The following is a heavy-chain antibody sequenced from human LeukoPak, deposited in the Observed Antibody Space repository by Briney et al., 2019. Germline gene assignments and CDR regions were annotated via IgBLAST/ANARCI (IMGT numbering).Heavy chain of an antibody. CDR3: AKDERPYYYYYGMDV. V-gene: IGHV3-23*01. Sequence: GGSLRLSCAASGFTFSSYAMSWVRQAPGKGLEWVSAISGSGGSTYYADSVKGRFTISRDNSKNTLYLQMNSLRAEDTAVYYYAKDERPYYYYYGMDVWGQGTTVTVSS. CDR2: ISGSGGST. CDR1: GFTFSSYA. J-gene: IGHJ6*02.